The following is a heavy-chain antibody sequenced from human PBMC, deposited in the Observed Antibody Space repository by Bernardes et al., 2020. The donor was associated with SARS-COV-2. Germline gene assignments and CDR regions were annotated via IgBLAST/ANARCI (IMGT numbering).Heavy chain of an antibody. CDR1: GYTFTAYY. J-gene: IGHJ4*02. CDR2: INPNSGVT. Sequence: ASVKVSCKASGYTFTAYYTHWVRQAPGQGLDWMGWINPNSGVTTYAPQFQGRVTLTGDTSISTAYMELSSLRSDDTAVYYCARSNNWPMTLDYWGQGTPVTVSS. D-gene: IGHD1-1*01. CDR3: ARSNNWPMTLDY. V-gene: IGHV1-2*02.